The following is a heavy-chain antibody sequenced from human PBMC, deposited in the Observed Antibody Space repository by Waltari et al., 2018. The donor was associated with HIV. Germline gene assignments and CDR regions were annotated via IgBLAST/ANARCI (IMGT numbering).Heavy chain of an antibody. CDR1: GFTFDDYA. D-gene: IGHD6-19*01. CDR2: ISWNSGSI. V-gene: IGHV3-9*01. J-gene: IGHJ4*02. Sequence: EVQLVESGGGLVQPGRSLRLSCAASGFTFDDYAMHWVRQAPGKGLEWVSGISWNSGSIGYADSVKGRFTISRDNAKNSLYLQMNSLRAEDTALYYCAKSHARSLIAVAGTNYCDYWGQGTLVTVSS. CDR3: AKSHARSLIAVAGTNYCDY.